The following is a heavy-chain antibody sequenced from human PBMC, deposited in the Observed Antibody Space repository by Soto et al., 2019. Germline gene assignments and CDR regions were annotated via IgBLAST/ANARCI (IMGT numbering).Heavy chain of an antibody. V-gene: IGHV3-23*01. J-gene: IGHJ5*02. CDR3: AKDRLDLPGSWFDP. D-gene: IGHD6-25*01. CDR1: GFTFSSYA. CDR2: ISGSGGST. Sequence: EVQLLESGGGLVQPGGSLRLSCAASGFTFSSYAMSWVRQAPGKGLEWVSAISGSGGSTYYADSVKGRFTISRDNSKNMVYLQMNSLRAEDTAVYYCAKDRLDLPGSWFDPWGQGTLVTVSS.